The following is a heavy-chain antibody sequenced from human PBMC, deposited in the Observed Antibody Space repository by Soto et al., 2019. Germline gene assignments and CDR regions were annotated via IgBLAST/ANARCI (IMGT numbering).Heavy chain of an antibody. CDR1: SGSLSSSNW. D-gene: IGHD1-1*01. J-gene: IGHJ6*03. CDR3: ARDRLGNFKYYYYMDV. V-gene: IGHV4-4*02. Sequence: SETLSLTCAVSSGSLSSSNWWSWVRQPPGKGLEWIGEIYHSGSTNYNPSLKSRVTISVDKSKNQFSLKLSSVTAADTAVYYCARDRLGNFKYYYYMDVWGKGTTVTVSS. CDR2: IYHSGST.